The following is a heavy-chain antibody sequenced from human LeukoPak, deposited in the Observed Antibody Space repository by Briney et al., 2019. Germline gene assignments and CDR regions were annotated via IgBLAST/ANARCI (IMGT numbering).Heavy chain of an antibody. CDR2: IYSSGST. CDR3: AKSGGYGLIDY. CDR1: GASISGSGYY. V-gene: IGHV4-39*01. Sequence: SETLSLTCAVSGASISGSGYYWGWIRQPPGKGLEWIGNIYSSGSTYYNVSLQSRVTISIDTSKNQFSLRLNSVTAADTAMYYCAKSGGYGLIDYWGQGTRVTVSS. J-gene: IGHJ4*02. D-gene: IGHD1-26*01.